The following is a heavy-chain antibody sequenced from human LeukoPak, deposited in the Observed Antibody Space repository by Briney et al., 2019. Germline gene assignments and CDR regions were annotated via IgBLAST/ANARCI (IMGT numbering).Heavy chain of an antibody. D-gene: IGHD6-13*01. Sequence: GGSLRLSCAASGFTFSSYEMNWVRQAPGKGLEWVSYISSSGSTIYYADSVKGRFTISRDNAKNSLYLQMNSLRAEDTAVYYCARDSSSWYMLNYFDYWGQGTLVTVSS. CDR2: ISSSGSTI. CDR3: ARDSSSWYMLNYFDY. J-gene: IGHJ4*02. V-gene: IGHV3-48*03. CDR1: GFTFSSYE.